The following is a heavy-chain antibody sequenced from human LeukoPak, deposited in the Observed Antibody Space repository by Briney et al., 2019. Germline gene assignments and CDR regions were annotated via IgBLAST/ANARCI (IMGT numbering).Heavy chain of an antibody. Sequence: GGSLRLSCTASGFTFGDYDRSWVRQAPGKGLEWVGFIRSKAYGGTTEYAASVKGRFTISRDDSKSIAYLQMNSLKTEDTAVHYCTREYDFLSGYLSDFVCWGQGTLVTVSS. CDR2: IRSKAYGGTT. CDR1: GFTFGDYD. D-gene: IGHD3-3*01. J-gene: IGHJ4*02. V-gene: IGHV3-49*04. CDR3: TREYDFLSGYLSDFVC.